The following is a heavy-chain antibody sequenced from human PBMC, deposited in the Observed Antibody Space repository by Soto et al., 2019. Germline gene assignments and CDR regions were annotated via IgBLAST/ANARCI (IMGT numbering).Heavy chain of an antibody. Sequence: ASVKVSCKASGYTFSGFYMHWVRQAPGQGLEWMGWINPNSGGTKSAEKFQGRVTMTRDTSISTAYMELSRLTSDDTAVFYCASAAVTGTAGLDFWGQGTQVTVSS. CDR3: ASAAVTGTAGLDF. J-gene: IGHJ4*02. CDR2: INPNSGGT. D-gene: IGHD6-19*01. V-gene: IGHV1-2*02. CDR1: GYTFSGFY.